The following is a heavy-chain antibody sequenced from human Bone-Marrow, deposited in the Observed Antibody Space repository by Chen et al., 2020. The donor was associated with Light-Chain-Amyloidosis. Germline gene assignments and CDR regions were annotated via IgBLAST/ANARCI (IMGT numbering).Heavy chain of an antibody. CDR2: IPYDGNNK. V-gene: IGHV3-30*18. D-gene: IGHD3-10*01. CDR3: AKDLNFGSGTFYSGYYFDY. CDR1: GFTFSNYG. J-gene: IGHJ4*02. Sequence: QVSLVESGGGVVQPGGSLRLSCVASGFTFSNYGMHWVRQAPGKGLEWVAVIPYDGNNKHYADSVQVRFTISRENSENTLYLQMSSLRAEDSAVYYCAKDLNFGSGTFYSGYYFDYWGQGTLVTVSS.